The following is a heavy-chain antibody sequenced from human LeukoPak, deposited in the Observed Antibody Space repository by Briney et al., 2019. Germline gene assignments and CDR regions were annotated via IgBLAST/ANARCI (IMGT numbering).Heavy chain of an antibody. CDR3: ARVAGHSYYFDY. CDR2: INHSGST. J-gene: IGHJ4*02. CDR1: GGSFSGYY. Sequence: SETLSLTCAVYGGSFSGYYWSWIRQPPGKGLEWIGEINHSGSTNYNPSLKSRVTISVDTSKNQFSLKLSSVTAADTAVYYCARVAGHSYYFDYWGQGTLVTVSS. V-gene: IGHV4-34*01. D-gene: IGHD4-11*01.